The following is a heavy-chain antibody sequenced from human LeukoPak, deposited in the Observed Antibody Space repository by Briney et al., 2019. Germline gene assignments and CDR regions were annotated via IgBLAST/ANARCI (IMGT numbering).Heavy chain of an antibody. CDR3: TASSGWYYSDY. CDR2: IRSKTYGGTT. Sequence: PGRSLRLSCTASGFTFGDYAMSWFRQAPGKGLEWVGFIRSKTYGGTTEYAASVKGRFTISRDDSKSIAYLQMNSLKTEDTAVYYCTASSGWYYSDYWGQGTLVTVSS. CDR1: GFTFGDYA. V-gene: IGHV3-49*03. J-gene: IGHJ4*02. D-gene: IGHD6-19*01.